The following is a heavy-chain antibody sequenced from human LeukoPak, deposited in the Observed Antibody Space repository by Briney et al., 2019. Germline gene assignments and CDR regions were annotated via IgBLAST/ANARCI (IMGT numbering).Heavy chain of an antibody. J-gene: IGHJ4*02. Sequence: GGSLRLSCVVPGITLSNYGMSWVRQAPGKGLEWVAGISGSGGGTRYADSVKGRFTISRDNRKNTLYLQMNSLRAEDTAMYFCAKRGVVIRVILVGFHKEAYYFDSWGQGALVTVSS. CDR1: GITLSNYG. V-gene: IGHV3-23*01. CDR3: AKRGVVIRVILVGFHKEAYYFDS. CDR2: ISGSGGGT. D-gene: IGHD3-22*01.